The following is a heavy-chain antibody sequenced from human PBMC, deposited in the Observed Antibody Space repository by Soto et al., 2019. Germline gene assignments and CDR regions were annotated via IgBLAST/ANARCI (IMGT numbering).Heavy chain of an antibody. V-gene: IGHV5-51*01. CDR3: ACSLERRAYDAFDI. Sequence: PGESLKISCKGSGYSFTSYSIGWVRQMPGKGLEWIGTIYANDCSTRYSASLQGQFTISADKSINTAYLQLSSLKASDTAMYYWACSLERRAYDAFDIWGQGTMVTVSS. D-gene: IGHD1-1*01. J-gene: IGHJ3*02. CDR2: IYANDCST. CDR1: GYSFTSYS.